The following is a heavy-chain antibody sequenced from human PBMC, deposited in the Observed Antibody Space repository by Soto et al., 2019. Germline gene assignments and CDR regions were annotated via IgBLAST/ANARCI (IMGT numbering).Heavy chain of an antibody. Sequence: PGGSLRLSCAASGFTFSSYSMNWVRQAPGKGLEWVSYISSSSSTIYYADSVKGRFTISRDNAKNSLYLQMNSLRAEDTAVYYCARDLRVATIALLIRWSAVFDYWGQGTLVTVSS. J-gene: IGHJ4*02. D-gene: IGHD5-12*01. CDR1: GFTFSSYS. CDR2: ISSSSSTI. CDR3: ARDLRVATIALLIRWSAVFDY. V-gene: IGHV3-48*01.